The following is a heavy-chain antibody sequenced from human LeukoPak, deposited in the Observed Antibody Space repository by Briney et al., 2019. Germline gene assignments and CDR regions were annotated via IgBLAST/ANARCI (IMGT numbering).Heavy chain of an antibody. J-gene: IGHJ6*02. CDR3: ARDPTPRYCSGGSCYTHYGMDV. CDR2: ISSSSNYI. CDR1: GFTFGSYT. V-gene: IGHV3-21*01. Sequence: PGGSLRLSCAASGFTFGSYTMNWVRQAPGKGLEWVSSISSSSNYIYYADSVKGRLTISRDNAKNSLYLQMNSLRAEDTAVYYCARDPTPRYCSGGSCYTHYGMDVWGQGTTVTVSS. D-gene: IGHD2-15*01.